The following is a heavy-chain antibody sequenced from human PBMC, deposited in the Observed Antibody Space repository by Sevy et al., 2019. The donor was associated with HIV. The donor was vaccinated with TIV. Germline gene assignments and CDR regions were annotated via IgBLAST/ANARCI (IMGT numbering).Heavy chain of an antibody. J-gene: IGHJ4*02. CDR1: GYTLTELS. CDR3: ATTKDYYDSSGYPFDY. Sequence: ASVKVSCKVSGYTLTELSMHWLRQAPGKGLEWVGSFDPEHGETVYEHNFQGRVSMTEDTSKDTAYMEVISLKFEDTAVYYCATTKDYYDSSGYPFDYWGQGTLVTVSS. CDR2: FDPEHGET. V-gene: IGHV1-24*01. D-gene: IGHD3-22*01.